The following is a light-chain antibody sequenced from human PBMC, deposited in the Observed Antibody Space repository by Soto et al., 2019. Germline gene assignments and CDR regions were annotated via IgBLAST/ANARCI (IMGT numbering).Light chain of an antibody. CDR3: QQYNNWPQT. J-gene: IGKJ1*01. Sequence: ELVMTQSPATLYVSPGERATLSCRASQSVSSNLAWYQQKPGQAPRLLIYGASTRATGIPARFSGSGSGTEFTLTISSLQSEDFAVYYCQQYNNWPQTFGQGTKVDIK. CDR2: GAS. V-gene: IGKV3-15*01. CDR1: QSVSSN.